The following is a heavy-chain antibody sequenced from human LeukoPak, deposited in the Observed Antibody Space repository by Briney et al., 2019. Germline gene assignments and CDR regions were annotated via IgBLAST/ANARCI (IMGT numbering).Heavy chain of an antibody. J-gene: IGHJ4*02. V-gene: IGHV3-23*01. CDR1: GFTFSSYA. CDR2: ISGSGGST. D-gene: IGHD6-13*01. CDR3: AKAHSSSWFWIFDY. Sequence: GGSLRLSCAASGFTFSSYAMSWVRQAPGRGLEWVSGISGSGGSTYYADSVKGRFTISRDNFKNTLYLQMNSLRAEDTAVYYCAKAHSSSWFWIFDYWGQGTLVTVSS.